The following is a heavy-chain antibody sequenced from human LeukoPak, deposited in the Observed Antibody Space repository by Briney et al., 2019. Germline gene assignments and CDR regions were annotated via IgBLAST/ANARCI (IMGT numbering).Heavy chain of an antibody. Sequence: GGSLRLSCAASGFTFSSYAMSWVRQAPGKGLEWVSGISGGGGSTYYADSVKGRFTISRDNSKNTLYLQMNSLRDEDTAVYYCAKGRQQLTYYYYYMDVWGKGTTVTVSS. V-gene: IGHV3-23*01. CDR2: ISGGGGST. CDR1: GFTFSSYA. D-gene: IGHD6-13*01. J-gene: IGHJ6*03. CDR3: AKGRQQLTYYYYYMDV.